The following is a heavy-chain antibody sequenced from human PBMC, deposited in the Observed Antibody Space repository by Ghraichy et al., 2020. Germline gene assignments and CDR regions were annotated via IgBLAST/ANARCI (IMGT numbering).Heavy chain of an antibody. D-gene: IGHD6-19*01. Sequence: GESLNISCAASGFTFSNFWMDWVRQAPGRELEWVANIKEDGSDKYYVDSVRGRFTISRDNAKNSLYLQMNSLRAEDTAVYYCASRRVVAGRYHAFDIWGQGTMVTVSS. CDR1: GFTFSNFW. V-gene: IGHV3-7*03. CDR2: IKEDGSDK. CDR3: ASRRVVAGRYHAFDI. J-gene: IGHJ3*02.